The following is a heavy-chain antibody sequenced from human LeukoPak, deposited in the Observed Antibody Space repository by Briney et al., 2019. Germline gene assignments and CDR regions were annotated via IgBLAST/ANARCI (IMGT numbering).Heavy chain of an antibody. CDR2: INEDGSER. CDR1: GLSFTTHW. J-gene: IGHJ4*02. Sequence: PAGRSVRLSCAASGLSFTTHWMNWVRQAPGKGLEWVANINEDGSERNYVDSVRGRFPISRDNTAHSLSLQMNGLGAEDTAVYYCVTDRDRDWRKRFDYWGQGALVIVSS. D-gene: IGHD5-24*01. V-gene: IGHV3-7*01. CDR3: VTDRDRDWRKRFDY.